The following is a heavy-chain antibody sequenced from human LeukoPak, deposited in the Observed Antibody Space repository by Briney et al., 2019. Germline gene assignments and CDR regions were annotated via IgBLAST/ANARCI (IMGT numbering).Heavy chain of an antibody. D-gene: IGHD6-19*01. CDR1: GFSFSTYG. V-gene: IGHV3-48*04. J-gene: IGHJ3*02. Sequence: PGGSLRLSCATSGFSFSTYGMNWVRQAPGKGLEWVSYISSSSSTIYYADSVKGRFTISRDNAKNSLYLQMNSLRAEDTAVYYCASSYSGWYDAFDIWGQGTMVTVSS. CDR3: ASSYSGWYDAFDI. CDR2: ISSSSSTI.